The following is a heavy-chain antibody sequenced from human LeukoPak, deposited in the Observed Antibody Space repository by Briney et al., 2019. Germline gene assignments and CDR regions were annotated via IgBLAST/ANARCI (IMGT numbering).Heavy chain of an antibody. CDR1: GGSMSRSSYY. J-gene: IGHJ4*02. CDR2: IYYSGST. D-gene: IGHD3-3*01. CDR3: ARLGPTYYVFWSGHYSGGLLDY. V-gene: IGHV4-39*07. Sequence: SETLSLICTVSGGSMSRSSYYWGWIRQPPGKGLVWIGSIYYSGSTYYNPSLKSHVTISVDTSMNQFSLKLSSVTAADTAVYYCARLGPTYYVFWSGHYSGGLLDYWGQGTLVTVSS.